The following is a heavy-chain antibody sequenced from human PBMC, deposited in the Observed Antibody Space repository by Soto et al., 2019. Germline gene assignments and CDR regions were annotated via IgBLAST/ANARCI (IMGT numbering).Heavy chain of an antibody. J-gene: IGHJ4*02. CDR2: ISGSGGGT. Sequence: EVQLLESGGGLVQPGGSLRLSCGASGFAFSNYAMGWVRQAPGKGLEWVSGISGSGGGTYYADSGKGRFTISRDNSKNTLYLQMNSLRAEDTAVYYCAKGVVVIADFDYWGQGTLVTVSS. CDR3: AKGVVVIADFDY. V-gene: IGHV3-23*01. D-gene: IGHD2-21*01. CDR1: GFAFSNYA.